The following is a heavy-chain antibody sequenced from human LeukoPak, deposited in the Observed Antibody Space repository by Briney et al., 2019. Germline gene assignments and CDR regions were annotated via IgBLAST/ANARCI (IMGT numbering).Heavy chain of an antibody. CDR1: GFTFSSYA. V-gene: IGHV3-30-3*01. D-gene: IGHD3-22*01. CDR3: ARTLVVVMYYGMDV. CDR2: ISYDGSNK. J-gene: IGHJ6*02. Sequence: PGGSLRLSCAASGFTFSSYAMHWVRQAPGKGLEWVAVISYDGSNKYYADSVKGRFTISRDNSKNTLYLQMNSLRAEDTAVYYCARTLVVVMYYGMDVWDQGTTVTVSS.